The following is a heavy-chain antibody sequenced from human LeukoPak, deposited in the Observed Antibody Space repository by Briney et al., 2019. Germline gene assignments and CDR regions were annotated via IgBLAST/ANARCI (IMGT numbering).Heavy chain of an antibody. Sequence: GGSLRLSCAASGFTFSSYAMSWVRQAPGKGLEWVSAISGSGDSTYYGDSVKGRFTISRDNSKNTLYLQMNSLRAEDTAVYYCARGWFGTDYWGQGTLVTVSS. CDR2: ISGSGDST. CDR1: GFTFSSYA. V-gene: IGHV3-23*01. J-gene: IGHJ4*02. CDR3: ARGWFGTDY. D-gene: IGHD3-10*01.